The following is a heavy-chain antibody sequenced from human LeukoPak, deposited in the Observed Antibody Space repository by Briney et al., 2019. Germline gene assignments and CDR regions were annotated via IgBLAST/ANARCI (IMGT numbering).Heavy chain of an antibody. CDR1: GGSISSYY. Sequence: SETLSLTCTVSGGSISSYYWSWIRQPPGKGLEWIGYIYYSGSTNYIPSLKSRVTISIDTPKNQFSLKLRSVTAADTAVYYCARSESIVGATTFDYWGQGTLVTVSS. CDR2: IYYSGST. CDR3: ARSESIVGATTFDY. V-gene: IGHV4-59*08. D-gene: IGHD1-26*01. J-gene: IGHJ4*02.